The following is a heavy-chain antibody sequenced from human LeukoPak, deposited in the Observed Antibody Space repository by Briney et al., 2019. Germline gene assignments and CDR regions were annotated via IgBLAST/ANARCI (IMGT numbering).Heavy chain of an antibody. Sequence: PGGSLRLSCAGSGFIFSAQSMNWVRQAPGKGLEWVSSISSSSTYTWYADSVKGRFTISRDNAKNSLYLQMNSLRAEDTAVYYCARDYVPAAPFRYYYYYGMDVWGQGTTVTVSS. J-gene: IGHJ6*02. CDR2: ISSSSTYT. CDR3: ARDYVPAAPFRYYYYYGMDV. CDR1: GFIFSAQS. V-gene: IGHV3-21*01. D-gene: IGHD2-2*01.